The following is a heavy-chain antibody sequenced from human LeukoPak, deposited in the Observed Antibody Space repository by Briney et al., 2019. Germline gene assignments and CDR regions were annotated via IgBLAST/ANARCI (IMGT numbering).Heavy chain of an antibody. CDR1: GSSISSYY. CDR3: ARSYIAVAVCWFDP. Sequence: SETLSLTCTVSGSSISSYYWSWIRQPAGKGLEWIGRIYTSGSTNYNPPLKSRVTMSVDTSKNQFSLKLSSVTAADTAVYYCARSYIAVAVCWFDPWGQGTLVTVSS. CDR2: IYTSGST. V-gene: IGHV4-4*07. D-gene: IGHD6-19*01. J-gene: IGHJ5*02.